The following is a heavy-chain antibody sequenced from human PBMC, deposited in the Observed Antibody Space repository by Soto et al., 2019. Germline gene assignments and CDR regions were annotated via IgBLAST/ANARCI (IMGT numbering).Heavy chain of an antibody. D-gene: IGHD2-2*01. CDR2: IIPLFGTA. V-gene: IGHV1-69*01. CDR3: ATHQEYQLRNFDY. CDR1: GGTFSSYA. Sequence: QVQLVQSGAELKKPGSSVKVSCKASGGTFSSYAIIWVRQAPGHGLEWMGGIIPLFGTANYAQKFQGRDTITADESTSTVSMGLSSLRSEDTAVYYCATHQEYQLRNFDYWGQGTLVTVSS. J-gene: IGHJ4*02.